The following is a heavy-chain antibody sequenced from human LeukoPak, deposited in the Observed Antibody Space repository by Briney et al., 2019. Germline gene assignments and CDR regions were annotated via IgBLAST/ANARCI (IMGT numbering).Heavy chain of an antibody. CDR1: GFTFSTYA. Sequence: GGPLRLSCAASGFTFSTYAMNWVRQAPGKGLEWVSIIRGGADGTYYADSVKGRFTISRDNSKNTLYLQMNSLRAEDTAVYYCARVTPDSSSWYLDYWGQGTLVTVSS. V-gene: IGHV3-23*01. J-gene: IGHJ4*02. CDR2: IRGGADGT. D-gene: IGHD6-13*01. CDR3: ARVTPDSSSWYLDY.